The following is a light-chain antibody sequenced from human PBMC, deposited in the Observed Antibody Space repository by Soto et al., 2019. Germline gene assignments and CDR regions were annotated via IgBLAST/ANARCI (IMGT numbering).Light chain of an antibody. CDR2: AAS. V-gene: IGKV1-39*01. Sequence: DIQMTQSPSSLSAYVGDRVTISCRASQSISFYLNWYRQRPGKAPEPLIYAASTLHHGVPSRFSGRGSETDFTLTITTLHPEDFATYYRHQRDTPPRFSFCPGTKVAV. CDR1: QSISFY. J-gene: IGKJ3*01. CDR3: HQRDTPPRFS.